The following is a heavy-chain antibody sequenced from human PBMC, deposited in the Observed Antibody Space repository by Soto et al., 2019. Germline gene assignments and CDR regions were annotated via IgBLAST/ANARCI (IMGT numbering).Heavy chain of an antibody. D-gene: IGHD7-27*01. V-gene: IGHV3-74*01. CDR1: GFTFSSYW. J-gene: IGHJ4*02. CDR3: ASGTTGAPQWDFDY. Sequence: GGSLRLSCAASGFTFSSYWMHWVRQAPGKGLVWVSRINSDGSSTSYADSVKGRFTISRDNAKNTLYLQMNSLRAEDTAVYYWASGTTGAPQWDFDYWGQGTLGTVAS. CDR2: INSDGSST.